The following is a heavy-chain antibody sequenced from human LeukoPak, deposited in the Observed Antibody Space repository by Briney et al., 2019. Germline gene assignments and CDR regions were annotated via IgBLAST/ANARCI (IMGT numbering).Heavy chain of an antibody. D-gene: IGHD6-13*01. Sequence: PSETLSLTCTVSGYSISSDYYWGWIRQPPGKGLEWIGSIYHSGTTYYNPSLKSRVTISVDTSKNQFSLKLSSVTAAETAVYYCARERGRSSWYRAIDPWGQGTLVTVSS. CDR3: ARERGRSSWYRAIDP. CDR1: GYSISSDYY. CDR2: IYHSGTT. J-gene: IGHJ5*02. V-gene: IGHV4-38-2*02.